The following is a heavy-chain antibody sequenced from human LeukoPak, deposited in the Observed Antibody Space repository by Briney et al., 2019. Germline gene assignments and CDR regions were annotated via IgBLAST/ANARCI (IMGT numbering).Heavy chain of an antibody. J-gene: IGHJ4*02. Sequence: EASVKVSCKASGYTFTGYYMHWVRHAPAQGLEWMGWINPNSGGTNYAQKFQSRVTMTRDTSISTAYMELSRLRSDDTAVYYCERGYSYGYQPPLGYWGQGTLVTVSS. D-gene: IGHD5-18*01. CDR2: INPNSGGT. V-gene: IGHV1-2*02. CDR3: ERGYSYGYQPPLGY. CDR1: GYTFTGYY.